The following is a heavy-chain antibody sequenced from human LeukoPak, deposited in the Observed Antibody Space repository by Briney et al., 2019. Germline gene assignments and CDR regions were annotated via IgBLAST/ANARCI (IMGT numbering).Heavy chain of an antibody. CDR3: ARVYYGSGSLHYYYYYMDV. D-gene: IGHD3-10*01. CDR1: GYTFTGYY. V-gene: IGHV1-2*02. CDR2: INPNSGGT. J-gene: IGHJ6*03. Sequence: ASVKVSCKASGYTFTGYYMHWVRQAPGQGLEWMGCINPNSGGTNYAQKFQGRVTMTRYTSISTAYMELSRLRSDDTAVYYCARVYYGSGSLHYYYYYMDVWGKGTTVTISS.